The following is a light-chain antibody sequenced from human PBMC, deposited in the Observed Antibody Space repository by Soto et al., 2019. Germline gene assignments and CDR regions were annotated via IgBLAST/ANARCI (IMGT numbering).Light chain of an antibody. J-gene: IGKJ4*01. CDR1: QGINSY. CDR2: AAS. CDR3: LQLNTYPIT. V-gene: IGKV1-9*01. Sequence: DIQLTQSPSFLSASVGDRVTITCRASQGINSYFAWYQQKPGRAPKILISAASTLHSGVPSRFSGSGSGTEFTLTISSLQPEDFATYYCLQLNTYPITFGGGTKVDIK.